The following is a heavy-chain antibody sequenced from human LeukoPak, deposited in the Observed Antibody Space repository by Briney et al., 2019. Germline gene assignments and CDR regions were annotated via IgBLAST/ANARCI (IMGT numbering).Heavy chain of an antibody. CDR2: INPSGGST. CDR3: ARDRGSTMVRGNWFDP. CDR1: GYTFTSYY. Sequence: ASVKVSCKASGYTFTSYYMHWVRQAPGQGLEWMGIINPSGGSTSYAQKFQGRVTMTRDTSTSTVYMELSSLRSEDTAVYYCARDRGSTMVRGNWFDPWGQGTLVIVSS. D-gene: IGHD3-10*01. J-gene: IGHJ5*02. V-gene: IGHV1-46*01.